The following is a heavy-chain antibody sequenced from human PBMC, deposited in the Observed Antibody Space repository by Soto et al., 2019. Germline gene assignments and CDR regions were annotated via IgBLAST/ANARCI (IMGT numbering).Heavy chain of an antibody. V-gene: IGHV4-39*01. CDR1: GGSISSSSYY. CDR2: IYYSGST. CDR3: ATSIFGVANPFDY. D-gene: IGHD3-3*01. J-gene: IGHJ4*02. Sequence: QLQLQESGPGLVKPSETLSLTCTVSGGSISSSSYYWGWIRQPPGKGLEWIGSIYYSGSTYYNPSLKSRVPISVDTSKNQFSLKLSSVTAADTAVYYCATSIFGVANPFDYWGQGTLVTVSS.